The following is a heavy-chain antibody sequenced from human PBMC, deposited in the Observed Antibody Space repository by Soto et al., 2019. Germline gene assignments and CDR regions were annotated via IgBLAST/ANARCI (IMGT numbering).Heavy chain of an antibody. V-gene: IGHV3-33*01. CDR3: ASDLVGASDSYGLDV. D-gene: IGHD1-26*01. J-gene: IGHJ6*02. CDR2: IWHDGNNK. Sequence: VGSLRLSCAASGFTFSNYGMHWVRQAPGKGLEWVAIIWHDGNNKYYADSVRGRFIISRDNSKNRLYLQMNSLRAEDTAVYYCASDLVGASDSYGLDVWGQGTPVAVSS. CDR1: GFTFSNYG.